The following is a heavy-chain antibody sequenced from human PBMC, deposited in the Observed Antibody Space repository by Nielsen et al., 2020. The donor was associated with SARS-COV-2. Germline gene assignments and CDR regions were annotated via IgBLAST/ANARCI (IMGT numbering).Heavy chain of an antibody. CDR1: GFTFSSYS. J-gene: IGHJ6*02. CDR3: ARDNLEDYYYYGMDV. Sequence: GGSLRLSCAASGFTFSSYSMNWVRQAPGKGLEWVSYISSSSSTIYYADSVKGRFTISRDNAKNSLYLQMNSLRDEDTAVYYCARDNLEDYYYYGMDVWGQGTTVTVSS. V-gene: IGHV3-48*02. CDR2: ISSSSSTI.